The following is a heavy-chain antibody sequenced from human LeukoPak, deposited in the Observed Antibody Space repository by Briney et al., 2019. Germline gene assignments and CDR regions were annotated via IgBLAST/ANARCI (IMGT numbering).Heavy chain of an antibody. J-gene: IGHJ4*02. V-gene: IGHV4-59*11. CDR3: TTTSGTSPIDS. CDR1: GGSITSHY. CDR2: IHYSEGT. Sequence: SETLSLTCTVSGGSITSHYWTWIRQPPGKGLEWLGYIHYSEGTNYNPSLQSRVTMSVDMSKNQFSLKLSSVTASDTAVYYCTTTSGTSPIDSWGQGTLVTVS.